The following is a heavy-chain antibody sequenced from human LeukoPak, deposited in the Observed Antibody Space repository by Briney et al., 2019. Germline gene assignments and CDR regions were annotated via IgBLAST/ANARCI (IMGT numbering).Heavy chain of an antibody. D-gene: IGHD3-10*01. CDR2: IYTSGST. Sequence: SETLSLTCTVSGGSISSYYWSWIRQPAGKGLEWIGRIYTSGSTNYNPSLKSRVTMSVDTSKNQFSLKLSSVAAADTAVYYCARERRSSGRVYYYGWGSYPLDYWGQGTLVTVSS. V-gene: IGHV4-4*07. CDR3: ARERRSSGRVYYYGWGSYPLDY. CDR1: GGSISSYY. J-gene: IGHJ4*02.